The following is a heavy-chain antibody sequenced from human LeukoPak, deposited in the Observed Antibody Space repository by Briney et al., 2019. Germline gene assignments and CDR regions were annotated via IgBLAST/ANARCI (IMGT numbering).Heavy chain of an antibody. Sequence: SVKVSCKASGGTFSSYAISWVRQAPGQGLEWMGRIIPIFGIANYAQKFQGRVTITADESTSTAYMELSSLRSEDTAVYYCARPINYYDSSGEGVYAFDIWGQGTMVTVSS. D-gene: IGHD3-22*01. J-gene: IGHJ3*02. V-gene: IGHV1-69*15. CDR2: IIPIFGIA. CDR1: GGTFSSYA. CDR3: ARPINYYDSSGEGVYAFDI.